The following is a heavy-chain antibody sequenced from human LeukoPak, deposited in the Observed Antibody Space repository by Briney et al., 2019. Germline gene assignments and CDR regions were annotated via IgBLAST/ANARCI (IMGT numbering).Heavy chain of an antibody. V-gene: IGHV4-38-2*02. J-gene: IGHJ3*02. CDR3: AKSNGYGLIDI. Sequence: SETLSLTCTVSGYSISSGYYWGWIRQPPGKGLEWIGSIYYTGNTYFNPSLKSRVTISLDTSRNQFSLKLNSVTAADTAVYYCAKSNGYGLIDIWGQGTMVTVSS. D-gene: IGHD3-22*01. CDR2: IYYTGNT. CDR1: GYSISSGYY.